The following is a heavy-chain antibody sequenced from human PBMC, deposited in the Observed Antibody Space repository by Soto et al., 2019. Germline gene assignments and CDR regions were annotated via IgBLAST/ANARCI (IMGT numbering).Heavy chain of an antibody. D-gene: IGHD3-10*01. CDR2: IYYSGST. Sequence: QVQLQESGPGLVKPSQTLSLTCTVPGGSISSGGYYWSWIRQHPGKGLEWIGYIYYSGSTYYNPYLKSRVTISVDTSKNQFSLKLSSVTAADTAVYYCARVMVRGPITLFDYWGQGTLVTVSS. CDR3: ARVMVRGPITLFDY. J-gene: IGHJ4*02. CDR1: GGSISSGGYY. V-gene: IGHV4-31*03.